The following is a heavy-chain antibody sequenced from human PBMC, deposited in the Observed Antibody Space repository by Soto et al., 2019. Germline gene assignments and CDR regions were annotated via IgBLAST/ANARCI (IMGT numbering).Heavy chain of an antibody. D-gene: IGHD3-9*01. CDR2: IKQDGSEK. Sequence: TGGSLRLSCAASGFTFSSYWMSWVRQAPGKGLEWVANIKQDGSEKYYVDSVKGRFTISRDNAKNSLYLQMNSLRAEDTAVYYCARDYNVLRYFTEADYYYYGMDVWGQGTTVTVSS. J-gene: IGHJ6*02. CDR3: ARDYNVLRYFTEADYYYYGMDV. V-gene: IGHV3-7*01. CDR1: GFTFSSYW.